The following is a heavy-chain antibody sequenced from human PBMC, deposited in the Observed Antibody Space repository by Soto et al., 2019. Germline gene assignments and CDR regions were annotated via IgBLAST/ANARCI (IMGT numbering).Heavy chain of an antibody. CDR2: INHSGST. D-gene: IGHD6-19*01. Sequence: SETLSFTCAVYGWSFRGYYWSWIRQPPGTGLEWIGEINHSGSTNYNPSLKSRVTISVDTSKNQFSLKLSSVTAADTAVYYCARGPLDRILTQWLGNRPVSEAEYYDGMDVWGQGTKV. CDR3: ARGPLDRILTQWLGNRPVSEAEYYDGMDV. V-gene: IGHV4-34*01. CDR1: GWSFRGYY. J-gene: IGHJ6*02.